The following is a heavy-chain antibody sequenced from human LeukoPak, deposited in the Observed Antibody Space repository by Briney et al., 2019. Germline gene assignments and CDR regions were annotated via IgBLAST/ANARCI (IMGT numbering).Heavy chain of an antibody. V-gene: IGHV4-61*08. Sequence: SQTLSLTCTVSGGSISSGGYYWSWIRQPPGKGLEWIGYIYYSGSTNYNPSLRSRVTISVDTSKNQFSLKLSSVTAADTAVYYCAREGAYSYKALMDVWGQGTTVTVSS. D-gene: IGHD5-18*01. J-gene: IGHJ6*02. CDR2: IYYSGST. CDR3: AREGAYSYKALMDV. CDR1: GGSISSGGYY.